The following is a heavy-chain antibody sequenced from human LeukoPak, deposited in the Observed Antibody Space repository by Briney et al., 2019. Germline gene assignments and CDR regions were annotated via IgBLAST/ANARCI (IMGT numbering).Heavy chain of an antibody. V-gene: IGHV3-64D*06. CDR3: VKDTRDTRDDY. J-gene: IGHJ4*02. Sequence: GGSPRLSCSASGFIFTDYTIHWVRQAPGKGLEYVSAITNYGDGTYSADSVKGRFTISRDNSKNTVWLQMSSLRPEDTAVYYCVKDTRDTRDDYWGQGTLVTVSS. CDR2: ITNYGDGT. CDR1: GFIFTDYT. D-gene: IGHD5-24*01.